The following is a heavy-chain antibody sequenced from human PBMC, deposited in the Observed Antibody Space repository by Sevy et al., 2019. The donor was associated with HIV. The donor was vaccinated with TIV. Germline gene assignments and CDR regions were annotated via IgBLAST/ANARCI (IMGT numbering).Heavy chain of an antibody. J-gene: IGHJ4*02. D-gene: IGHD6-13*01. CDR2: IWYDGSDR. Sequence: GGSLRLSCTASGLSFSDYGMHWVRQAPGKGLEWVAFIWYDGSDRYYADSLKGRFTISRDNSKNILYLQMSSLRLEDTALYYCAKNTAAVGVGGFDYWGQGTLVTVSS. CDR3: AKNTAAVGVGGFDY. V-gene: IGHV3-30*02. CDR1: GLSFSDYG.